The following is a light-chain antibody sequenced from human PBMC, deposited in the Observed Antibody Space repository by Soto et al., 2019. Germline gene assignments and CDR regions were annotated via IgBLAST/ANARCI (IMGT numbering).Light chain of an antibody. CDR2: EVY. V-gene: IGLV2-8*01. J-gene: IGLJ1*01. Sequence: QSVLTQPPSASGSPGQSVTISCTGTSSDVGGYNYVSWYQHHPGKAPKLIIYEVYKRPSGVPDRFSGSKSGNTAALTVSGLQDEEEADYYCSSYVGTNSYVFGTGTQLTVL. CDR3: SSYVGTNSYV. CDR1: SSDVGGYNY.